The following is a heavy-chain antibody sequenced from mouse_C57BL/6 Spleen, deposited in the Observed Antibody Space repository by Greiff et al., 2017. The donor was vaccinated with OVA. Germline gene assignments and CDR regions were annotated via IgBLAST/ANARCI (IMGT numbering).Heavy chain of an antibody. CDR2: IYPGDGDT. D-gene: IGHD1-1*01. CDR3: ARDTTVVALDY. V-gene: IGHV1-80*01. CDR1: GYAFSSYW. J-gene: IGHJ2*01. Sequence: QVQLQQSGAELVKPGASVKISCKASGYAFSSYWMNWVKQRPGKGLEWIGQIYPGDGDTNYNGKFKGKATLTADKSSSTAYMQLSSLTSEDSAVYFCARDTTVVALDYWGQGTTLTVSS.